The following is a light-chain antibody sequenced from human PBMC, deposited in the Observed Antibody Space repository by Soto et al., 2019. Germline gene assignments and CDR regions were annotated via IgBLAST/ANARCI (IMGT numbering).Light chain of an antibody. Sequence: EIVLTPSPGTLSLSPVERATLSCRASQSASSSNLAWYQHKPGQGPRLLIYGASSRATGIPDRFSGSGSGTDFTLTISRLEPEDFAVYSCQQYGNSPLLTFGGGTKVDIK. V-gene: IGKV3-20*01. J-gene: IGKJ4*01. CDR3: QQYGNSPLLT. CDR1: QSASSSN. CDR2: GAS.